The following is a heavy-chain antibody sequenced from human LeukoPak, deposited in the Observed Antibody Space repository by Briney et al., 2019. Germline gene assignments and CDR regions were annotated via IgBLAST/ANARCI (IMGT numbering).Heavy chain of an antibody. V-gene: IGHV5-51*01. Sequence: GGSLKISCKGSGYSFTSYWICWVRQMPGKGLEWMGIIYPGDSDTRYSPSFQGQVTISADKSISTAYLQWSSLKASDTAMYYCARHFGEYSSGPSVDYWGQRTLVTVSS. CDR3: ARHFGEYSSGPSVDY. CDR2: IYPGDSDT. D-gene: IGHD6-19*01. J-gene: IGHJ4*02. CDR1: GYSFTSYW.